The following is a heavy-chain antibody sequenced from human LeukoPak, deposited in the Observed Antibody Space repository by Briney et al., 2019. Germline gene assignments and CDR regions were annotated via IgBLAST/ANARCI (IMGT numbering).Heavy chain of an antibody. J-gene: IGHJ4*02. D-gene: IGHD2-21*01. CDR3: ITPLPYSAQ. Sequence: GGSLRLSCVASGFPFSSYWMTWVRQAPGKGLEWVGRIKPKTDGETTEYAAPVKDRFSISRDDSKSMMYLQMNSLKTEDTAVYYCITPLPYSAQGGQGTLVTVSS. CDR2: IKPKTDGETT. V-gene: IGHV3-15*01. CDR1: GFPFSSYW.